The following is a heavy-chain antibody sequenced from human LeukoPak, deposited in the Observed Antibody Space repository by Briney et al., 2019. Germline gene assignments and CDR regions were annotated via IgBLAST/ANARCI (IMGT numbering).Heavy chain of an antibody. CDR3: ASPRGLPFDAFDI. D-gene: IGHD4-11*01. J-gene: IGHJ3*02. V-gene: IGHV4-39*07. CDR2: IYYSGNT. CDR1: GVSISSSNSY. Sequence: PSETLSLTCTVSGVSISSSNSYWGWIRQPPGKGLEWIGSIYYSGNTYYNASLKSQVSISIDTSKNQFSLRLSSVTAADTAVYYCASPRGLPFDAFDIWGQGTMVTVSS.